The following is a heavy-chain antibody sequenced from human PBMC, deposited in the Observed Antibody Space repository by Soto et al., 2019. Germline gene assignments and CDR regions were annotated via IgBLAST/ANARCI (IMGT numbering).Heavy chain of an antibody. V-gene: IGHV3-7*04. J-gene: IGHJ4*02. CDR1: GFTLGNDW. D-gene: IGHD6-19*01. CDR2: INRDGSET. Sequence: EVQLVESGGGLVQPGGSLRLSCAASGFTLGNDWMTWVRQAPGKGLEWVANINRDGSETYYVDSVRGRFTISRDNTRNSLYLQMNSLSAEDTAVYYCSRGGSTSSGYWRYWGQGTVVTVSS. CDR3: SRGGSTSSGYWRY.